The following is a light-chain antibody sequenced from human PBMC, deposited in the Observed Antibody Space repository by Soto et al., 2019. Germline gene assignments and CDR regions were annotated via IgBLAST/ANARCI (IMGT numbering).Light chain of an antibody. CDR3: QQYGSSPLYA. V-gene: IGKV3-20*01. CDR2: GAS. CDR1: HSVDNKY. J-gene: IGKJ2*01. Sequence: DIVLTQSPGTQSLSPGERAALSCRASHSVDNKYLAWYQQKPGQAPRLLIYGASRRATGIPDRFSGSVSGTDFTLTISRLEPEDFAVYYCQQYGSSPLYAFGQGTKLEI.